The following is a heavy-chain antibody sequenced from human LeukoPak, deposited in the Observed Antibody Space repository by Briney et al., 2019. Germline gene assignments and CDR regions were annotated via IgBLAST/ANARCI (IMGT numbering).Heavy chain of an antibody. V-gene: IGHV3-23*01. CDR1: GFTFSSYA. J-gene: IGHJ4*02. Sequence: GGSLRLSCAASGFTFSSYAMSWVRQAPRKGLEWVSAISGSGGSTYYADSVKGRSTISRDNSKNTLYLQMNSLRAEDTAVYYCAKDTGYDYVWGSYRYLDYFDYWGQGTLVTVSS. CDR2: ISGSGGST. D-gene: IGHD3-16*02. CDR3: AKDTGYDYVWGSYRYLDYFDY.